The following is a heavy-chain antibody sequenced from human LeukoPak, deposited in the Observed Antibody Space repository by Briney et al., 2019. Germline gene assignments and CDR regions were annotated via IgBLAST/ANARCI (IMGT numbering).Heavy chain of an antibody. CDR1: GFKFRDFD. V-gene: IGHV3-48*01. Sequence: PGGSLRLSCKTSGFKFRDFDMDWFRQAPGKGLEWVSYISSSSSTIYYADSVKGRFTISRDNAKNSLYLQMNSLRAEDTAVYYCAREALTVAGLDYYYYMDVWGKGTTVTISS. J-gene: IGHJ6*03. CDR3: AREALTVAGLDYYYYMDV. D-gene: IGHD6-19*01. CDR2: ISSSSSTI.